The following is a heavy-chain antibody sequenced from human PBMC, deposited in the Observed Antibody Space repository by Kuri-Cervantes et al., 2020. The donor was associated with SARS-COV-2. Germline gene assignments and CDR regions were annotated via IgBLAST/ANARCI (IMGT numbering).Heavy chain of an antibody. CDR3: ARSGYFDGLFHSDHVHYYFDY. J-gene: IGHJ4*02. CDR1: CGFFRGYY. CDR2: INESVNI. Sequence: CAVFCGFFRGYYWSWVRQAPGNGLKWIGEINESVNINYNPSLKSRVTMSVDTSNNQVSLKLSSVTAADTAVYYCARSGYFDGLFHSDHVHYYFDYWGQGTLVTVSS. V-gene: IGHV4-34*01. D-gene: IGHD3-9*01.